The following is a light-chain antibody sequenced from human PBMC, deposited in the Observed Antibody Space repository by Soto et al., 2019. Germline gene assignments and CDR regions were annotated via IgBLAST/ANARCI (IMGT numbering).Light chain of an antibody. CDR3: CSYTSISTGVL. J-gene: IGLJ2*01. V-gene: IGLV2-14*01. CDR1: SSDVGDYSY. Sequence: QSVLTQPASVSGSPGQSITISCTGASSDVGDYSYVSWYQHHPGQAPELLIYEVSNRPSGVSHRFSGSKSGNTASLTISGLQAADEADYYCCSYTSISTGVLFGGGTKVTVL. CDR2: EVS.